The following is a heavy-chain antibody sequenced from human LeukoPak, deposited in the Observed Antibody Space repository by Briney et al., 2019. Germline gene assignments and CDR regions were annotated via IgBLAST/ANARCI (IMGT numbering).Heavy chain of an antibody. V-gene: IGHV4-61*08. J-gene: IGHJ3*02. CDR2: IYYSGST. Sequence: PSQTLSLTCTVSGGSISSGGYYWSWIRQPPGKGLEWIEYIYYSGSTNYNPSLKSRVTISVDTSKNQFSLKLSSVTAADTAVYYCARHEPPRPSSYYGSGSYFSNAFDIWGQGTMVTVSS. CDR3: ARHEPPRPSSYYGSGSYFSNAFDI. CDR1: GGSISSGGYY. D-gene: IGHD3-10*01.